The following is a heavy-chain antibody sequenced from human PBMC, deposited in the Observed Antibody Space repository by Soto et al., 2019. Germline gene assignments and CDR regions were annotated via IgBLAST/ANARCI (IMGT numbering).Heavy chain of an antibody. D-gene: IGHD5-12*01. J-gene: IGHJ4*02. CDR3: ARESWGWLRVLFEY. Sequence: SPTVSLTCASSWGSVSSNSAAWNWIRQSPSRGLEWLGRTYYRSKWYNDYAVSVKSRITINPDTSKNQFSLQLNSVTPEDTAVCYCARESWGWLRVLFEYWGQGTLVTVSS. V-gene: IGHV6-1*01. CDR2: TYYRSKWYN. CDR1: WGSVSSNSAA.